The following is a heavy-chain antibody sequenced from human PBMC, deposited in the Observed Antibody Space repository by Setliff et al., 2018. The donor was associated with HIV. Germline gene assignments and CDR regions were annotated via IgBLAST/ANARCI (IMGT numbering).Heavy chain of an antibody. CDR3: ATLRQQLITGWFDP. J-gene: IGHJ5*02. CDR2: IIPFFGTL. Sequence: ASVKVSCKASGGTFSSYALSWVRQAPGQGLEWMGRIIPFFGTLNYARKFQGRLTIAADKSTSTAYMELSSLRSEDTAVYYCATLRQQLITGWFDPWGQGTLVTVSS. D-gene: IGHD6-13*01. V-gene: IGHV1-69*06. CDR1: GGTFSSYA.